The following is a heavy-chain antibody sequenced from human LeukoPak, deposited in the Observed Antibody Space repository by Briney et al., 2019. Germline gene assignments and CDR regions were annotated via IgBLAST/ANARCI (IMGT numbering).Heavy chain of an antibody. D-gene: IGHD3-3*01. CDR3: ARVVSGVTGGDY. Sequence: QPGGSLRLSCAASGFSFSTYNMIWVRQAPGKGLECISYITPTSTTIHYAGSVKGRFAVSRDNANSLLYLQMNSLRVEDTAVYYCARVVSGVTGGDYWGQGTLVSVSS. CDR2: ITPTSTTI. J-gene: IGHJ4*02. V-gene: IGHV3-48*04. CDR1: GFSFSTYN.